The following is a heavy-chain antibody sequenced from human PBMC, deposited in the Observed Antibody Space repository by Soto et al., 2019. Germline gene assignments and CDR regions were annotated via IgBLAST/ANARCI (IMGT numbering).Heavy chain of an antibody. J-gene: IGHJ4*02. CDR3: ARERWLQLRYFDY. D-gene: IGHD5-12*01. CDR2: IYYSGST. V-gene: IGHV4-59*01. Sequence: SETPSLTCTVSDGSISSYYSSWIRQPPGKGLEWIGYIYYSGSTNYNPSLKSRVSISVDTSKNQFSLKLSSVTAADTAVYYCARERWLQLRYFDYWGQGTLVTVSS. CDR1: DGSISSYY.